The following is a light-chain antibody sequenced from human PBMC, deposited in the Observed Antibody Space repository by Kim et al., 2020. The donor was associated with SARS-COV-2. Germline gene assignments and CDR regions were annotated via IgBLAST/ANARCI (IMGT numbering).Light chain of an antibody. CDR3: QHYSRFPYT. V-gene: IGKV1-5*03. CDR1: QTISTW. CDR2: LAS. Sequence: DIQMTQSPSTLSASVGDRVTITCRASQTISTWLAWYQQKPGKAPNLLIYLASTLESGVPSRFIGSGSGTEFTLTIDSLQPDDFATYSCQHYSRFPYTFGQGTKLEI. J-gene: IGKJ2*01.